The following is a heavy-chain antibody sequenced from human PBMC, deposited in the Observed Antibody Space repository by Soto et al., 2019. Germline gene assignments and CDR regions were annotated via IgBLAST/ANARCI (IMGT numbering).Heavy chain of an antibody. CDR2: INHSGST. J-gene: IGHJ4*02. D-gene: IGHD3-3*01. V-gene: IGHV4-34*01. CDR3: ARGKLGYDFWSGYYVIEYFDY. CDR1: VGSFSGYY. Sequence: PSETLSLTCAVYVGSFSGYYWSWIRQPPGKGLEWIGEINHSGSTNYNPSLKSRVTISVDTSKNQFSLKLSSVTAADTAVYYCARGKLGYDFWSGYYVIEYFDYWGQGTLVTVSS.